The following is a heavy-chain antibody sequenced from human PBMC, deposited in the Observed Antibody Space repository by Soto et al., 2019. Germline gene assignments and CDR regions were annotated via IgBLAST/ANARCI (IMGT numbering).Heavy chain of an antibody. D-gene: IGHD3-16*01. CDR2: ISSSSGNTI. CDR3: ARDLWDDLAGGESDY. CDR1: GFTFSSYG. V-gene: IGHV3-48*01. J-gene: IGHJ4*02. Sequence: EVQLVESGGGLVQPGGSLRLSCAASGFTFSSYGMNWVRQAPGKGLEWVSYISSSSGNTIYYADSVKGRFTISRDNAKNSLYLQMRSLRAEDTALYYCARDLWDDLAGGESDYWGQGTLVTVSS.